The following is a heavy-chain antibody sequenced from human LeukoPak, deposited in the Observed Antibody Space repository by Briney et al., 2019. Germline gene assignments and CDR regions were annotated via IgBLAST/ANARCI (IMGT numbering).Heavy chain of an antibody. Sequence: SETLSLTCTVPGDSISSYHWSWIRHPPGKGLEWIGYMYHIGGINYNPSLKSRVTISVDTSENQFSLKLTSVTAADTAVYYCAATIKRDYGDTNLDYWGQGTLVTVSS. CDR3: AATIKRDYGDTNLDY. D-gene: IGHD4-17*01. CDR2: MYHIGGI. J-gene: IGHJ4*02. CDR1: GDSISSYH. V-gene: IGHV4-59*12.